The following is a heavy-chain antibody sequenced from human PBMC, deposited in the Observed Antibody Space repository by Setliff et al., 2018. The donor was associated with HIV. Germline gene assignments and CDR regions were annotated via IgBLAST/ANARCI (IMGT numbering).Heavy chain of an antibody. V-gene: IGHV4-34*01. CDR3: ARPYDSLYG. D-gene: IGHD3-22*01. CDR2: INRSGSA. CDR1: GGSFSGHS. J-gene: IGHJ4*02. Sequence: PSETLSLTCAVYGGSFSGHSWTWIRQPPGKGLEWIGEINRSGSANYNRSLKSRVTISVDTSKNQFSLKLSSVTAADTAIYYCARPYDSLYGWGQGVLVTVSS.